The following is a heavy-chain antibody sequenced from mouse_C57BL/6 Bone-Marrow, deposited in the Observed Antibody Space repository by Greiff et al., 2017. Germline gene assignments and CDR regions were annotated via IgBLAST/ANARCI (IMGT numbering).Heavy chain of an antibody. CDR1: GYTFTSYW. J-gene: IGHJ4*01. CDR3: ARSAQRYAMDY. D-gene: IGHD3-2*02. Sequence: QVHVKQPGAELVKPGASVKMSCKASGYTFTSYWITWVKQRPGQGLEWIGDIYPGSGSTNYNEKFKSKATLTVDTSSSTAYMQLSSLTSEDSAVYYCARSAQRYAMDYWGQGTSVTVSS. V-gene: IGHV1-55*01. CDR2: IYPGSGST.